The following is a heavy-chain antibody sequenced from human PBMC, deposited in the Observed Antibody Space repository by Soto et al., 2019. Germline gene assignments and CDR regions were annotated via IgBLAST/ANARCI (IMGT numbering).Heavy chain of an antibody. Sequence: QVQLVQSGAEVKKPGASVKVSCKASGYTFTSYGISWVRQAPGQGLEWMGWISAYNGNTNYAQKLQGRVTMNTDTSTSTAYMELRSLRSDDTAVYYCARDLYYDSSGYYYGMDVWGQGTTVTVSS. J-gene: IGHJ6*02. CDR1: GYTFTSYG. CDR3: ARDLYYDSSGYYYGMDV. V-gene: IGHV1-18*01. CDR2: ISAYNGNT. D-gene: IGHD3-22*01.